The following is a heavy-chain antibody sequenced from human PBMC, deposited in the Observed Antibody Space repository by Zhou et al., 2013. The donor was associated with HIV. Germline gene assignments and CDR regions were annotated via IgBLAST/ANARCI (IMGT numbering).Heavy chain of an antibody. V-gene: IGHV1-69*05. D-gene: IGHD6-6*01. Sequence: QVQLVQSGAEVKKPGSSVKVSCKASGGTFSSYAISWVRQAPGQGLEWMGGIIPIFGTANYAQKFQGRVTITTDESTSTAYMELSSLRSEDTAVYYCASSRYSSSSGFYYYYYMDVWGKGTTVTVSS. CDR3: ASSRYSSSSGFYYYYYMDV. J-gene: IGHJ6*03. CDR2: IIPIFGTA. CDR1: GGTFSSYA.